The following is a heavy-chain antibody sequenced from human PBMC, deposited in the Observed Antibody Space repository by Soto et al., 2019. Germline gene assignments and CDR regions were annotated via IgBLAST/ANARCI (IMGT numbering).Heavy chain of an antibody. V-gene: IGHV3-23*01. J-gene: IGHJ1*01. D-gene: IGHD4-17*01. CDR1: GFTFKNYA. CDR3: AKDGDVGEEGPAEYFEH. Sequence: EVNLLESGGGVVQPGESLRLSCVGSGFTFKNYAMTWVRQAPGKGLEWVSGTTGSGANKHYADSVRGRFTISRDNSKKTLYLERKRLRVEDTGGYYCAKDGDVGEEGPAEYFEHWGQGTLVTVSS. CDR2: TTGSGANK.